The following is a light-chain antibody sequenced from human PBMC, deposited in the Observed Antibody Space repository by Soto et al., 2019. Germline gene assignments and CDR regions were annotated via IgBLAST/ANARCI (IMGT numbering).Light chain of an antibody. CDR3: SSYTSSSTL. J-gene: IGLJ1*01. Sequence: QSVLTQPASVSGSPGQSITISCTGTSSDVGGYNYVSWYQQHPGKAHKLMNYDVSNRPSGVSNRFSGSKSGNTASLTISGLQAEDEADYYCSSYTSSSTLFGTGTKVTVL. CDR1: SSDVGGYNY. CDR2: DVS. V-gene: IGLV2-14*01.